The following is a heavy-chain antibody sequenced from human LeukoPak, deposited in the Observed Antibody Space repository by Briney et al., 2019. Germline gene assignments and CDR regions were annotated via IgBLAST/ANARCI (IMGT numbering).Heavy chain of an antibody. J-gene: IGHJ5*02. Sequence: ASVKVSCKASGYTFTSYGISWVRQAPGQGLEWMGWISAYNGNTNYAQKLQGRVTMTTDTSTSTAYMELRSLRSDDTAVYYCARDGEYCSSTSCYPYNWFDPWGQGTLVTVSS. CDR3: ARDGEYCSSTSCYPYNWFDP. CDR2: ISAYNGNT. V-gene: IGHV1-18*01. D-gene: IGHD2-2*01. CDR1: GYTFTSYG.